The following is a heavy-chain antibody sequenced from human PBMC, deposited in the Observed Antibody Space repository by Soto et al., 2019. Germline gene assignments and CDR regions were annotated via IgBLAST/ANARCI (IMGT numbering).Heavy chain of an antibody. V-gene: IGHV4-30-4*08. Sequence: PSETLSLTCTVSGGSISSGGYYWSWIRQHPGKGLEWIGYIYYSGSTYYNPSLKSRVTISVDTSKNQFSLKLSSVTAADTAVYYCAREGFGNNWFDPWGQGTLVTVSS. J-gene: IGHJ5*02. D-gene: IGHD3-10*01. CDR1: GGSISSGGYY. CDR2: IYYSGST. CDR3: AREGFGNNWFDP.